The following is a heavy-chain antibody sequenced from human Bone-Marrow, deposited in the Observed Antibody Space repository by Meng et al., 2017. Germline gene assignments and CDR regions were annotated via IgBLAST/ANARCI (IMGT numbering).Heavy chain of an antibody. Sequence: GESLKISCAASGFTFSSYSMNWVRQAPGKGLEWVSSISSSISYIYYADSVTGRFTIARDNAKHSLYLQMNSLRAEDTAVYYCARDAHYYGSGSPALGDYWGQGTLVTVSS. CDR2: ISSSISYI. V-gene: IGHV3-21*01. CDR3: ARDAHYYGSGSPALGDY. D-gene: IGHD3-10*01. CDR1: GFTFSSYS. J-gene: IGHJ4*02.